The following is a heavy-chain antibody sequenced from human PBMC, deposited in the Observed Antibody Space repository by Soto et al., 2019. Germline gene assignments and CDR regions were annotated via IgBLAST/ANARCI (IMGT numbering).Heavy chain of an antibody. J-gene: IGHJ3*02. CDR3: AGSIMVRGVNDAFDI. V-gene: IGHV3-23*01. Sequence: PGGSLRLSCAASGFTFSSYAMSWVRQAPGKGLEWVSAISGSGGSTYYADSVKGRFTISRDNSKNTLYLQMNSLRAEDTAVYYCAGSIMVRGVNDAFDIWGQGTMVTVSS. CDR1: GFTFSSYA. D-gene: IGHD3-10*01. CDR2: ISGSGGST.